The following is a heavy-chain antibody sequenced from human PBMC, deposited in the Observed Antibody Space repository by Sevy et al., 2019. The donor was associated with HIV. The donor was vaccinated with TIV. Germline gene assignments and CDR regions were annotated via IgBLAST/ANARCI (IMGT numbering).Heavy chain of an antibody. J-gene: IGHJ4*02. CDR3: ARHDLRSYCSSTGCYAFWGYYFDY. CDR1: GGSISSSSYY. CDR2: IYYSGST. D-gene: IGHD2-2*01. V-gene: IGHV4-39*01. Sequence: SETLSLTCTVSGGSISSSSYYWGWIRQPPGKGLEWIGSIYYSGSTYYNPSLKSRVTISVDTSKNQFSLKLSSVTAADTAVYYCARHDLRSYCSSTGCYAFWGYYFDYWGQGTLVTVSS.